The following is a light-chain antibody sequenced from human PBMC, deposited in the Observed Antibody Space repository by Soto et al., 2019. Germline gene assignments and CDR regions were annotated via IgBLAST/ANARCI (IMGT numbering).Light chain of an antibody. V-gene: IGLV2-14*01. CDR3: SSYTSSSTWV. CDR1: SSDVGGYNY. Sequence: QSALTQPASVSGSPGQSITISCTGTSSDVGGYNYVYWYQQHPGKAPKLMIYEVSNRPSGVSNRFSGSKSGNTASLTISGLQAEDEADYHCSSYTSSSTWVFGGGTKLTVL. CDR2: EVS. J-gene: IGLJ3*02.